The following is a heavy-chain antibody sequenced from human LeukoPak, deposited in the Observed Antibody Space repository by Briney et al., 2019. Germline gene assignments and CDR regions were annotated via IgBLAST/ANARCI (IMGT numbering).Heavy chain of an antibody. D-gene: IGHD3-10*01. Sequence: ASVKVSCKASGYTFTGYYMHWVRQAPGQGLEWMGWINPNSGGTNYAQKFQGRVTMTRDTSISTAYMELSRLRSDDTAVYYCARSAPAGGYYYGMDVWGQGTTVTVSS. CDR1: GYTFTGYY. CDR3: ARSAPAGGYYYGMDV. V-gene: IGHV1-2*02. CDR2: INPNSGGT. J-gene: IGHJ6*02.